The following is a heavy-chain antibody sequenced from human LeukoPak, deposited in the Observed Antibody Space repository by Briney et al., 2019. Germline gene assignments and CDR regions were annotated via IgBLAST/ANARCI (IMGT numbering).Heavy chain of an antibody. J-gene: IGHJ2*01. D-gene: IGHD2-21*02. CDR2: SDPEDGET. CDR1: GSTLSDLS. CDR3: VTDRARLFWYFDL. Sequence: ASVKVSCKVSGSTLSDLSIHWVRQDPGKGLEYVGGSDPEDGETFHAQNFQGRVTMTEDTSIDTAYMELSSLRSEDTAVYYCVTDRARLFWYFDLWGRGTLVTVSS. V-gene: IGHV1-24*01.